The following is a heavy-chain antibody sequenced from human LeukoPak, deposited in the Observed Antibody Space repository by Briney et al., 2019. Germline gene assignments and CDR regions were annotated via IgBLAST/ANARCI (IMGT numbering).Heavy chain of an antibody. Sequence: GESLKIFCKGSGYSFTSYWIGWVRQMPGKGLEWMGIIFPADSDTRYSPSLQGQVTISADKSISTAYLQWSSLKASDTAMYYCARPSGDNRFDYWGQGTLVTVSS. CDR2: IFPADSDT. J-gene: IGHJ4*02. D-gene: IGHD4-17*01. V-gene: IGHV5-51*01. CDR1: GYSFTSYW. CDR3: ARPSGDNRFDY.